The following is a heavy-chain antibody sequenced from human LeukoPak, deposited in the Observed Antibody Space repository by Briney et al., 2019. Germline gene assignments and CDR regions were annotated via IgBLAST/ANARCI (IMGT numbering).Heavy chain of an antibody. Sequence: ASVKVSCKASGYTFTGYYMHWVRQAPGQGLEWMGWINPNSGGTNYAQKFQGRVTMTRDTSISTAYMELSRLRSEDTAVYYCARELPYGSGSYFDYWGQGTLVTVSS. J-gene: IGHJ4*02. D-gene: IGHD3-10*01. V-gene: IGHV1-2*02. CDR3: ARELPYGSGSYFDY. CDR2: INPNSGGT. CDR1: GYTFTGYY.